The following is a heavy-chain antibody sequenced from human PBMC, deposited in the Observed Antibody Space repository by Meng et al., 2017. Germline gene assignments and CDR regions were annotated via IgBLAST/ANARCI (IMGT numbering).Heavy chain of an antibody. J-gene: IGHJ4*02. D-gene: IGHD5-18*01. Sequence: GESLKISCAASGFTFSSYWMSWVRQAPGKGLEWVANIKQDGSEKYYVDSVKGRFTISRDNAKNSLYLQMNSLRAEDTAVYYWARGPEWGIQLWLGGFDYWGQGTLVTVSS. CDR2: IKQDGSEK. CDR1: GFTFSSYW. V-gene: IGHV3-7*01. CDR3: ARGPEWGIQLWLGGFDY.